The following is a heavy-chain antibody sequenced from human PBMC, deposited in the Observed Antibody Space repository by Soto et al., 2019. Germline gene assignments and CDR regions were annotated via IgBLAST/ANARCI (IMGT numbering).Heavy chain of an antibody. V-gene: IGHV4-59*01. D-gene: IGHD1-20*01. CDR1: GGSISRYY. J-gene: IGHJ4*02. CDR2: MYYSGST. CDR3: ARASITGTANYFDY. Sequence: SETLSLTCTVAGGSISRYYWSWIRQPPGKGLEWIGYMYYSGSTNYNPSLKSRVTISVDTSKNQFSLKLSSVTAADTAVYYCARASITGTANYFDYWGQGTLVTVSS.